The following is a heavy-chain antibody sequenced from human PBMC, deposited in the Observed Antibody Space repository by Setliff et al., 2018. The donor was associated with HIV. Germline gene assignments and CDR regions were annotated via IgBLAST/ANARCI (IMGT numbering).Heavy chain of an antibody. Sequence: ASVKVSCKASGYTFTSYAMNWVRQAPGQGLEWMGWINTNTGNPTYAQGFTGRFVFSLDTSVSTAYLQISSLKAEDTAVYYCARGYRFYDILTGYHHYYYYYMDVWGKGTTVTVSS. CDR3: ARGYRFYDILTGYHHYYYYYMDV. CDR2: INTNTGNP. CDR1: GYTFTSYA. V-gene: IGHV7-4-1*02. D-gene: IGHD3-9*01. J-gene: IGHJ6*03.